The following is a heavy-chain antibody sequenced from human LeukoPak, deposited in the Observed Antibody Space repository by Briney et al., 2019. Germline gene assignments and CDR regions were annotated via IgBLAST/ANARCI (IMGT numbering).Heavy chain of an antibody. CDR2: IYYSGST. D-gene: IGHD1-26*01. CDR3: ARGGNAFDI. J-gene: IGHJ3*02. Sequence: SETLSLTCPVSGGSISSGGYYWRWIRQHPGKGLEWIGYIYYSGSTYYNPSLKSRVTISVDTSKNQFSLKLSTVTAADTAVYYCARGGNAFDIWGQGTMVTVSS. CDR1: GGSISSGGYY. V-gene: IGHV4-31*03.